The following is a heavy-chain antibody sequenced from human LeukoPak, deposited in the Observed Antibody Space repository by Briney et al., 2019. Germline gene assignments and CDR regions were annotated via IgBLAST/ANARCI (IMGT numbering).Heavy chain of an antibody. V-gene: IGHV4-4*02. CDR2: ILHRGSA. CDR1: GASITNGNW. D-gene: IGHD4-23*01. Sequence: PSGTLSLTCTVSGASITNGNWWSWVRQPPEKGLEWIGEILHRGSANYNPSLKNRVTLSVDKSKNQFSLNLISATAADTAVYYCLYGGNSGDWLYWGQGTLVTVPS. J-gene: IGHJ4*02. CDR3: LYGGNSGDWLY.